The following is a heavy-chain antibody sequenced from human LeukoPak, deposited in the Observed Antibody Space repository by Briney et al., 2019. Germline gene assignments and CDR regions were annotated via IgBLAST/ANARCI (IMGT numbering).Heavy chain of an antibody. CDR3: ARGRMSKL. Sequence: SETLSLTCTVAGGSISNYLWSWIRQPPGKGLEWVGHVFYNGSTNYNPSLKSRVTISRDTSSIRFSLKLSSVTAADTAVYYCARGRMSKLWGQGTLVTVSS. CDR1: GGSISNYL. J-gene: IGHJ4*02. CDR2: VFYNGST. D-gene: IGHD2-15*01. V-gene: IGHV4-59*12.